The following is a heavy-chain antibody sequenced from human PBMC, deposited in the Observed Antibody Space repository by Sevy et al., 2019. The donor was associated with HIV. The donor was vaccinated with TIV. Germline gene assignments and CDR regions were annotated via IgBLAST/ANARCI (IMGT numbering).Heavy chain of an antibody. V-gene: IGHV3-30-3*01. J-gene: IGHJ4*02. CDR3: AGGDIWSGYHATEGAINY. CDR2: ISYDGNTK. CDR1: GFTFSSFA. D-gene: IGHD3-3*01. Sequence: GGSLRLSCAVSGFTFSSFAMHWVRQAPGKGLEWVAVISYDGNTKSYADTVKGRFTISRDISETTVYQQMNYLRADDTAVYFCAGGDIWSGYHATEGAINYWGQGTLVTVSS.